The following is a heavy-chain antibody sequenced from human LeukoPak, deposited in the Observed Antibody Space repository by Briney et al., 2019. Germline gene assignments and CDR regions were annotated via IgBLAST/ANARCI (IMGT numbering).Heavy chain of an antibody. V-gene: IGHV3-64*04. CDR3: AREVGGNAFDI. CDR1: GFTFSSYA. D-gene: IGHD3-16*01. J-gene: IGHJ3*02. CDR2: ISGNGVST. Sequence: GGSLRLSCSAAGFTFSSYAMHWVRQAPGRGLQYVSVISGNGVSTSYADSVKGRFTISRDNSKNTVYLQMNSLRAEDTAVYYCAREVGGNAFDIWGQGTMVTVSS.